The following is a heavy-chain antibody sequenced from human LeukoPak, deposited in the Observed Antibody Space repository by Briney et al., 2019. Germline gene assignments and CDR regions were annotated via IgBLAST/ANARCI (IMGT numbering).Heavy chain of an antibody. Sequence: GGSLRLSCAASGFTFSGSALHWVRQASGKGLEWVGRIRSTANGYATAYAASVKGRFTISRDDSKNTAYLQMNSLKTEDTAVYYCTTEREGYSYGHYYYYMDVWGKGTTVTISS. CDR3: TTEREGYSYGHYYYYMDV. J-gene: IGHJ6*03. D-gene: IGHD5-18*01. CDR1: GFTFSGSA. CDR2: IRSTANGYAT. V-gene: IGHV3-73*01.